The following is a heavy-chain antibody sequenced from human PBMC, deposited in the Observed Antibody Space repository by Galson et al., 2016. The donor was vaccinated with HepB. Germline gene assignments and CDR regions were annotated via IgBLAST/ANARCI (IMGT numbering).Heavy chain of an antibody. D-gene: IGHD2-21*01. CDR2: IIPTFDST. CDR3: ARGLREDPPDQ. CDR1: GGSFRADV. V-gene: IGHV1-69*13. Sequence: VKVSCKASGGSFRADVFSWVRQAPGQGLEWMGGIIPTFDSTTYAQKFQGRVTLTAAESTTTVYMELRRLSSDDTAVYYCARGLREDPPDQWGQGTLVIVFS. J-gene: IGHJ5*02.